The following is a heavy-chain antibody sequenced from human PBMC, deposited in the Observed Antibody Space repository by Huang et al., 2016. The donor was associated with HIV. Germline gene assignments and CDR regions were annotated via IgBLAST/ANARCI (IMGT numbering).Heavy chain of an antibody. Sequence: SGASVKVSCKASGYTFTNYDINWVRQAPGRGLEWMGWMNPNTGKTGFAKSFQGRVTMTRKTSITTAYMELTSLTSEDTAVDYCARSAYGDLDYWGLGTLVIVSS. CDR1: GYTFTNYD. D-gene: IGHD4-17*01. V-gene: IGHV1-8*02. J-gene: IGHJ4*02. CDR3: ARSAYGDLDY. CDR2: MNPNTGKT.